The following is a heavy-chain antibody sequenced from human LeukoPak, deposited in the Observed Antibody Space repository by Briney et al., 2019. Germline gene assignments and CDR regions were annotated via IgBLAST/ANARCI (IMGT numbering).Heavy chain of an antibody. CDR1: GYTFTSYG. D-gene: IGHD3-10*01. CDR3: ARDGVLLWFGNYYFDY. J-gene: IGHJ4*02. V-gene: IGHV1-18*01. Sequence: GASVKVSCKASGYTFTSYGISWVRQAPGQGLEWMGWISAYNGNTNYAQKFQGRVTMTTDTSTSTAYMELRSLRSDDTAVYYCARDGVLLWFGNYYFDYWGQGTLVTVSS. CDR2: ISAYNGNT.